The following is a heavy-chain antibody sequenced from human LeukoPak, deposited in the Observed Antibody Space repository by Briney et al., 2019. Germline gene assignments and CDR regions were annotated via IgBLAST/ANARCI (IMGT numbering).Heavy chain of an antibody. CDR2: IYRGGGT. D-gene: IGHD1-26*01. J-gene: IGHJ4*02. CDR1: GFXVSSNY. V-gene: IGHV3-66*01. CDR3: GREMDSGSYFLDY. Sequence: GGSLRLSCAASGFXVSSNYMSWVRQAPGKGLEWVSVIYRGGGTDYAESVKGRFTISRDKSKNTLYLQMNSLRAEDTAVYYCGREMDSGSYFLDYWGQGTLVTVSS.